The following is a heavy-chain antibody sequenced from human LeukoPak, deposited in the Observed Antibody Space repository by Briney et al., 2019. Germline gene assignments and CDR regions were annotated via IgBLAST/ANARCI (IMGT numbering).Heavy chain of an antibody. J-gene: IGHJ4*02. CDR1: GFTFSSYS. Sequence: GGSLRLSCAASGFTFSSYSMNWVRQAPGKGLEWVSSISSSSIYIYYADSVKGRFTISRDNAKNSLYLQMNSLRAEDTAVYYCARAMSGCSSTSCYDYWGQGTLVTVSS. D-gene: IGHD2-2*01. CDR2: ISSSSIYI. V-gene: IGHV3-21*01. CDR3: ARAMSGCSSTSCYDY.